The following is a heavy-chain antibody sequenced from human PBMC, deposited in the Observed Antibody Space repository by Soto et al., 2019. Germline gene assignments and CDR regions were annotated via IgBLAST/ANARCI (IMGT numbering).Heavy chain of an antibody. CDR3: ARGPPYYDILNGYSLDYYGMDV. CDR1: GFTFSSYA. J-gene: IGHJ6*02. V-gene: IGHV3-21*04. CDR2: VSSSSSYT. D-gene: IGHD3-9*01. Sequence: PGGSLRLSCATSGFTFSSYAMSWVRQAPGEGLEWVSAVSSSSSYTNYADSVKGRFTISRDNAKNSLYLQMNSLRAEDTAVYYCARGPPYYDILNGYSLDYYGMDVWGQGTTVTVSS.